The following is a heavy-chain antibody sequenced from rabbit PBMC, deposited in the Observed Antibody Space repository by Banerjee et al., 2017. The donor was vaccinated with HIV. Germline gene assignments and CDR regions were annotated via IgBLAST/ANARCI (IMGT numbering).Heavy chain of an antibody. D-gene: IGHD6-1*01. CDR3: ARAPYIYGYSGYANL. CDR1: GFTLSSYW. CDR2: IYAGSSGNT. J-gene: IGHJ4*01. V-gene: IGHV1S45*01. Sequence: QEQLEESGGDLVKPEGSLTLTCTASGFTLSSYWICWVRQAPGKGLEWIGCIYAGSSGNTYYASWAKGRFTISKTSSTTVTLQMTSLTAADTATYFCARAPYIYGYSGYANLWGPGTLVTVS.